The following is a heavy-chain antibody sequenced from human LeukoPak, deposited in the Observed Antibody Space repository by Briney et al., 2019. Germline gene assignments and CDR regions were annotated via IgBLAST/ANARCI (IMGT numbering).Heavy chain of an antibody. CDR3: ARGGYYDSNGYYYKRHLDY. V-gene: IGHV4-4*07. J-gene: IGHJ4*02. CDR1: GGSISSYY. D-gene: IGHD3-22*01. Sequence: SETLSLTCTVSGGSISSYYWSWIRQPAGKGLEWIGRIYTSGSTNYNPSLKSRVTMSVDTSKNQFSLKLSSVTAADTAVYYCARGGYYDSNGYYYKRHLDYWGQGTLVIVSS. CDR2: IYTSGST.